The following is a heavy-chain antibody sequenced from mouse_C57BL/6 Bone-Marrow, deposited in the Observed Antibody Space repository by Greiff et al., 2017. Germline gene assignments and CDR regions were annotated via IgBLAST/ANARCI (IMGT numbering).Heavy chain of an antibody. CDR1: GYTFTSYW. V-gene: IGHV1-55*01. CDR3: ARKAPGSSSWFAY. Sequence: QVQLQQPGAELVKPGASVKMSCKASGYTFTSYWITWVKQRPGQGLEWIGDIYPGSGSTNYNEKFKSKATLTVDTSSSTAYMQLSSLTSEDSAVYYCARKAPGSSSWFAYWGQGTLVTVSA. J-gene: IGHJ3*01. D-gene: IGHD1-1*01. CDR2: IYPGSGST.